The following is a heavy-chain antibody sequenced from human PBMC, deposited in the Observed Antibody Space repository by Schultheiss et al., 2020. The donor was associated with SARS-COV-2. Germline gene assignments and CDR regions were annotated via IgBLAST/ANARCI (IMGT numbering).Heavy chain of an antibody. J-gene: IGHJ6*03. D-gene: IGHD3-10*01. CDR1: GGTFSSYA. Sequence: SVKVSCKASGGTFSSYAISWVRQAPGQGLEWMGGIIPIFGTANYAQKFQGRVTITADESTSTAYMELSSQRSEDTAVYYCARGPQGSHYYGSGSYYAFYYYYYMDVWGKGTTVTVSS. CDR3: ARGPQGSHYYGSGSYYAFYYYYYMDV. V-gene: IGHV1-69*13. CDR2: IIPIFGTA.